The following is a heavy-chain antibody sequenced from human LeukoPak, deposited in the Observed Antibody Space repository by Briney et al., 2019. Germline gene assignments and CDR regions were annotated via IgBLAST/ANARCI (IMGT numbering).Heavy chain of an antibody. CDR1: GGTFSSYA. J-gene: IGHJ3*02. CDR2: IIPILGIA. CDR3: ARLSQMTTVTTSPSI. D-gene: IGHD4-17*01. Sequence: SVKVSCKASGGTFSSYAISWVRQAPGQGLAWMGRIIPILGIANYVQKFQGRVTIPADKSTSTAYMELSSLRSEDTAVYYCARLSQMTTVTTSPSIWGQGTMVTVSS. V-gene: IGHV1-69*04.